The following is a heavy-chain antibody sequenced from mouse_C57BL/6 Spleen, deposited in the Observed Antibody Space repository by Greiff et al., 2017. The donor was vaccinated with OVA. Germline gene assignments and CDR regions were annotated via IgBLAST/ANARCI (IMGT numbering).Heavy chain of an antibody. Sequence: LEESGAELVRPGTSVKVSCKASGYAFTNYLIEWVKQRPGQGLEWIGVINPGSGGTNYNEKFKGKATLTTDKSSSTAYMQLSSLTSEDSAVYFCARPIYDVYADYWGQGTTLTVSS. D-gene: IGHD2-3*01. CDR3: ARPIYDVYADY. CDR2: INPGSGGT. V-gene: IGHV1-54*01. CDR1: GYAFTNYL. J-gene: IGHJ2*01.